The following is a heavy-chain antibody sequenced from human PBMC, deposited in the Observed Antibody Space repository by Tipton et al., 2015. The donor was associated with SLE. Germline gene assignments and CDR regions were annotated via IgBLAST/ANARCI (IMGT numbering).Heavy chain of an antibody. CDR2: ISTPGST. D-gene: IGHD3-10*01. V-gene: IGHV4-4*07. J-gene: IGHJ3*02. CDR3: ARNPITMVRGVIPGAFDI. Sequence: TLSLTCSVSGGSITTYYWHWIRQPAGKGLEWIGLISTPGSTTFNPSLRSRVTMSRDTSKNQFSLKLSSVTAADTAVYYCARNPITMVRGVIPGAFDIWGQGTMVTVSS. CDR1: GGSITTYY.